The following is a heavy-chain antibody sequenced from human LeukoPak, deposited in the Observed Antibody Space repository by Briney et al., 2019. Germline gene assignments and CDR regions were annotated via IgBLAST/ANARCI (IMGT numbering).Heavy chain of an antibody. J-gene: IGHJ4*02. D-gene: IGHD6-13*01. CDR2: IYSGGST. V-gene: IGHV3-66*01. CDR1: GFTVSSNY. Sequence: GGSLRLSCAASGFTVSSNYMSWVRQAPGKGLEWVSVIYSGGSTYYADSVKGRFTISRDNSKNTLYLQMNSLRAEDTAVYYCARDRYSSRALDYWGQGTLVTVSS. CDR3: ARDRYSSRALDY.